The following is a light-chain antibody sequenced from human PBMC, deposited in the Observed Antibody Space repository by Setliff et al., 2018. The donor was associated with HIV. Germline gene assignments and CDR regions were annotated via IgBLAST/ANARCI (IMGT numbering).Light chain of an antibody. CDR3: SSYTTSSTPHVV. J-gene: IGLJ2*01. CDR1: SSDVGGYNY. CDR2: DVS. V-gene: IGLV2-14*03. Sequence: QSVLTQPASVSGSPGQSITISCTGTSSDVGGYNYVSWYQQHPGKAPKLRIYDVSYRPSGVSNRFSGSKSGNTASLTISGLQAEDEADYHCSSYTTSSTPHVVFGGGTKVTVL.